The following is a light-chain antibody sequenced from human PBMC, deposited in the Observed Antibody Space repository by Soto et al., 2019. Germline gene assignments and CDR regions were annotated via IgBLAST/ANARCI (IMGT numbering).Light chain of an antibody. V-gene: IGKV3-15*01. CDR1: QSVSSN. J-gene: IGKJ5*01. CDR2: GAS. CDR3: QQYKDWPLIT. Sequence: ETVMTQSPATLSVSPGERATLSCRASQSVSSNLAWYHQKPGQAPRLLIFGASTRATGIPIRLSGSGSGTEFTLTISSLQSEDFAVYYCQQYKDWPLITFGQGTRLDIK.